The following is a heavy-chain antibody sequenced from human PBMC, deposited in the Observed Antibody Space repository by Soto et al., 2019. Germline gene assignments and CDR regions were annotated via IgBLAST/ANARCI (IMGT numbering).Heavy chain of an antibody. D-gene: IGHD3-3*01. Sequence: GASVKVSCKASGYTFTSYDINWVRQTTGQGLERMGWMNPNSGNTGYAQRFQGRVTMTRNTSISTAYMELSSLRSEDTAVYYCATGTYYDFWSGYSGVDYYYYMDVWGKGTTVTVSS. J-gene: IGHJ6*03. CDR3: ATGTYYDFWSGYSGVDYYYYMDV. V-gene: IGHV1-8*01. CDR1: GYTFTSYD. CDR2: MNPNSGNT.